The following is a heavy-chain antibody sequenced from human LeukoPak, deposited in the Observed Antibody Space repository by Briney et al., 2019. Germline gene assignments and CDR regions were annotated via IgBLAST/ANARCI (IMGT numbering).Heavy chain of an antibody. CDR2: ISGSGGST. D-gene: IGHD6-19*01. Sequence: GGSLRLSCAASGFTFSSYAMSWVRQAPGKGLEWVSAISGSGGSTYYADSVKGRFTISRDNSKNTLYLQMNSLRAEDTAVYYCARVEYSSGWYCDYWGQGTLVTVSS. V-gene: IGHV3-23*01. CDR1: GFTFSSYA. CDR3: ARVEYSSGWYCDY. J-gene: IGHJ4*02.